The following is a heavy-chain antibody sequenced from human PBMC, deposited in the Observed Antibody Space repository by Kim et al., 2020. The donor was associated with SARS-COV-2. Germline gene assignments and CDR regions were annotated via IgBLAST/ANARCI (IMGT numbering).Heavy chain of an antibody. CDR2: ISYDGSNK. V-gene: IGHV3-30*18. Sequence: GGSLRLSCAASGFTFSSYGMHWVRQAPGKGLEWVAVISYDGSNKYYADSVKGRFTISRDNSKNTLYLQMNSLRAEDTAVYYCAKIDVVVVAADYWGQGTLVTVSS. J-gene: IGHJ4*02. CDR3: AKIDVVVVAADY. CDR1: GFTFSSYG. D-gene: IGHD2-15*01.